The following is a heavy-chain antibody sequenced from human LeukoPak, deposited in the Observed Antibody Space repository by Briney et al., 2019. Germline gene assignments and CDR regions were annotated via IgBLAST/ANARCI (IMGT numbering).Heavy chain of an antibody. Sequence: ISGSGGSTYYADSVKGRFTISRDNSKNTLYLQMNSLRAEDTAVYYCAKEKYQLLHLRYFDYWGQGTLVTVSS. D-gene: IGHD2-2*01. J-gene: IGHJ4*02. CDR3: AKEKYQLLHLRYFDY. CDR2: ISGSGGST. V-gene: IGHV3-23*01.